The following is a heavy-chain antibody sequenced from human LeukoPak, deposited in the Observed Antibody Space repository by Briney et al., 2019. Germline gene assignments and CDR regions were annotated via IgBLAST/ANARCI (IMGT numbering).Heavy chain of an antibody. CDR2: IYYSGST. Sequence: SETLSLTCTVSGGSISSYYWSWIRQPPGKGLEWIGYIYYSGSTYYNPSLKSRVTISVDTSKNQFSLKLSSVTAADTAVYYCARLAAAGTPGFWGQGTLVTVSS. J-gene: IGHJ4*02. D-gene: IGHD6-13*01. CDR3: ARLAAAGTPGF. V-gene: IGHV4-59*12. CDR1: GGSISSYY.